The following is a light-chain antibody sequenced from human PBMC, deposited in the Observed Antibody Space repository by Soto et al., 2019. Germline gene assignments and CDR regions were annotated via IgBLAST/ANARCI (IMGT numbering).Light chain of an antibody. CDR3: QKYNSYGSWT. CDR1: QSISAE. CDR2: KTS. V-gene: IGKV1-5*03. Sequence: DIQMTQSPSTLSASVGDRVTITCRASQSISAELAWYQQKPGKAPNLLIYKTSNLESGVPSRFSGSGSETEFTLTISSLQPDDFATYYCQKYNSYGSWTFGQGTKVDI. J-gene: IGKJ1*01.